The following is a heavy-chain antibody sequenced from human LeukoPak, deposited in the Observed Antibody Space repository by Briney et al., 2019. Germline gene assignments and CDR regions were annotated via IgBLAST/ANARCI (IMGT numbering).Heavy chain of an antibody. CDR1: GYTFTNYE. D-gene: IGHD3-10*01. V-gene: IGHV1-18*01. J-gene: IGHJ3*02. CDR2: ISAYKGNT. Sequence: ASVTVSCKASGYTFTNYEITWVRQAPGQGLEWMGWISAYKGNTNYAQNLQGRVTMTTDTSTSTVYMELRSLRSDDTAVYYCARDRVVRGVTDAFDIWGQGTMVTVSS. CDR3: ARDRVVRGVTDAFDI.